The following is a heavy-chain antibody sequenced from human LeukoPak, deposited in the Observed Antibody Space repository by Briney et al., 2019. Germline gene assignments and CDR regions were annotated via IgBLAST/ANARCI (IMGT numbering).Heavy chain of an antibody. J-gene: IGHJ4*02. V-gene: IGHV3-21*01. CDR1: GFTFSSYS. Sequence: GGSLRLSCAASGFTFSSYSMNWVRQAPGKGLEWVSSISSSSSYIYYADSVKGRFTISRDNAKNSLYLQVNSLRAEDTAVYYCARTYSSSSAEFDYWGQGTLVTVSS. CDR2: ISSSSSYI. D-gene: IGHD6-6*01. CDR3: ARTYSSSSAEFDY.